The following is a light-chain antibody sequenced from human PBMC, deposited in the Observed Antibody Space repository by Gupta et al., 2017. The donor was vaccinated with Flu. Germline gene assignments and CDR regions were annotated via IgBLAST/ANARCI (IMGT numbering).Light chain of an antibody. V-gene: IGKV2-30*01. J-gene: IGKJ2*01. Sequence: DVVMTQSPLSLPFTLGKPASISCRSSQSLVYSDGNTYLYWFEQRQSQAPRRLIYRVSNRDLGVIDRFSGSGVGADAIMKISRGEEEDVGVYYYMHATHGHPMYTFGQGTKMDIK. CDR2: RVS. CDR1: QSLVYSDGNTY. CDR3: MHATHGHPMYT.